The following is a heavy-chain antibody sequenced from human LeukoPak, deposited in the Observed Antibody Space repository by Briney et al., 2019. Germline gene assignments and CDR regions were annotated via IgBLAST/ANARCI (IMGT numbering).Heavy chain of an antibody. CDR1: GYTFTDYY. CDR2: INPSGGST. Sequence: GASVKVSCKASGYTFTDYYMHWVRQAPGQGPEWMGIINPSGGSTNYAQKFQGRVTMTRDTSISTAYMELSRLRSDDTAVYYCAREGLRSIAARRGTRDYMDVWGKGTTVIVSS. D-gene: IGHD6-6*01. V-gene: IGHV1-2*02. J-gene: IGHJ6*03. CDR3: AREGLRSIAARRGTRDYMDV.